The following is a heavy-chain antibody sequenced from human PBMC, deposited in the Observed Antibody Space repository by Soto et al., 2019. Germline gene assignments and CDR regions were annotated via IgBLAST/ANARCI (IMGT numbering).Heavy chain of an antibody. D-gene: IGHD1-1*01. J-gene: IGHJ4*02. CDR3: ATGGGERFEFDY. CDR2: LDPEDGEI. CDR1: GYTLTEVA. Sequence: ASVKVSCKVSGYTLTEVAIHWVRQAPGRGLEWMGGLDPEDGEIIYAQKFQGRVTMTEDTSTDTAFMELSSLTSDDTAVYFCATGGGERFEFDYCGQGTLVTVYS. V-gene: IGHV1-24*01.